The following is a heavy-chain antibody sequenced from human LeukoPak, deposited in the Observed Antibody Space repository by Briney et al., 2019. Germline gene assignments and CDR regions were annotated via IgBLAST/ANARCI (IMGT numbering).Heavy chain of an antibody. D-gene: IGHD2-15*01. J-gene: IGHJ4*02. CDR3: ARSCSGGSCYPENFDY. CDR2: IYPGDSDT. V-gene: IGHV5-51*01. CDR1: GYSFTSYW. Sequence: GESLKISCKGSGYSFTSYWIGWVRQMPGKGLEWMGIIYPGDSDTRYSPSFQGQVTISADKSISTAYLRWSSLKASDTAMYYCARSCSGGSCYPENFDYWGQGTLVTVSS.